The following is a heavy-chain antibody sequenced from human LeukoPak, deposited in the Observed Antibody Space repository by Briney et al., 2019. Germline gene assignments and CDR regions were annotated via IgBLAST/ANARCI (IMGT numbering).Heavy chain of an antibody. D-gene: IGHD4-17*01. J-gene: IGHJ4*02. CDR1: GGSISSYY. CDR2: IYYSGST. Sequence: SETLSLTCAVSGGSISSYYWSWIRQPPGKGLEWIGYIYYSGSTNYNPSLKSRVTISVDTSKNQFSLKLSSVTAADTAAYYCARDSGTVTTLAFFDYWGQGTLVTVSS. CDR3: ARDSGTVTTLAFFDY. V-gene: IGHV4-59*01.